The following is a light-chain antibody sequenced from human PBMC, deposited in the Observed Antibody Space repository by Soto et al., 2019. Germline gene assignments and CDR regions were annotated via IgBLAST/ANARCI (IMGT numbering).Light chain of an antibody. CDR1: EDINSR. Sequence: DIQMTQSPSSVSASVGDRVSISCRASEDINSRLAWYQQKPGNAPKLLIYAAFILQSGVPSRFSGYGSGTDFTLSISSLQPEDFATYYCQQADSFPIPFGQGTRLEIK. CDR3: QQADSFPIP. J-gene: IGKJ5*01. CDR2: AAF. V-gene: IGKV1-12*01.